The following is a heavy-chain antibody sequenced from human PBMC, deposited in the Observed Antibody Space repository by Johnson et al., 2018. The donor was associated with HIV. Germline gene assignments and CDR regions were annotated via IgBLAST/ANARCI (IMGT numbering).Heavy chain of an antibody. CDR1: GFIFRNYW. V-gene: IGHV3-7*01. CDR3: AETPGIAAAGTGYAFDI. J-gene: IGHJ3*02. Sequence: VQLVESGGGLVQPGGSLRLSCAASGFIFRNYWMSWVRQAQGKGLEWVANIKQDGNDKYYVDSVKGRFTISRDNAKNSLYLQMNSLRAEDTAVYYCAETPGIAAAGTGYAFDIWGQGTMVTVSS. CDR2: IKQDGNDK. D-gene: IGHD6-13*01.